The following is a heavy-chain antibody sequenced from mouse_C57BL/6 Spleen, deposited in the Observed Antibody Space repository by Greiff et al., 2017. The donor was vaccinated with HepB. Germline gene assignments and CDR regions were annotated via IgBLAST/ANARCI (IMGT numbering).Heavy chain of an antibody. D-gene: IGHD2-4*01. J-gene: IGHJ3*01. CDR3: ARRDYGAWFAY. V-gene: IGHV1-18*01. CDR2: INPNNGGT. Sequence: EVQVVESGPELVKPGASVKIPCKASGYTFTDYNMDWVKQSNGKSLEWIGDINPNNGGTIYNQKFKGKATLTVDKSPSTAYMELRSLTSEDTAVYYCARRDYGAWFAYWGQGTLVTVSA. CDR1: GYTFTDYN.